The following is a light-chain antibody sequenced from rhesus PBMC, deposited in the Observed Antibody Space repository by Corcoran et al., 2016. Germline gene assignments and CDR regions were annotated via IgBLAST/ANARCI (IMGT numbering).Light chain of an antibody. CDR2: GAS. V-gene: IGKV3-10*01. J-gene: IGKJ2*01. CDR3: YQHSSGYS. Sequence: QVILTQSPATLSLSPGERATLSCRASPSVSSYLAWYQQKPGQAPRLLIYGASSRATGIPDRLSGSGSGTDFPLTSSSLEPEDVGVYHCYQHSSGYSFGQGTKVEIK. CDR1: PSVSSY.